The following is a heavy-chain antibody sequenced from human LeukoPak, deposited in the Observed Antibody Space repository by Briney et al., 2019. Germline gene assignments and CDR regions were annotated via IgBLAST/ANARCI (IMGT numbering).Heavy chain of an antibody. CDR1: GYTFTGYY. CDR2: FNPNSGGT. CDR3: ARGNGVVVMGP. Sequence: GASVKVSCKASGYTFTGYYMHWVRHAPEQGLEWVGRFNPNSGGTNYAQKFQGRVTMTRDTSISTAYMELSRLRSDDKALYYCARGNGVVVMGPWGRGTLVTVSS. J-gene: IGHJ5*02. D-gene: IGHD2-21*01. V-gene: IGHV1-2*06.